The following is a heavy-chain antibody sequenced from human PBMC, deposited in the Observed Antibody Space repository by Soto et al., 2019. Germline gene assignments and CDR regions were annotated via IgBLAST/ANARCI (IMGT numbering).Heavy chain of an antibody. CDR1: GASFTSSSYF. V-gene: IGHV4-39*05. CDR3: ATAPVIVCSSGYSLMNFGT. D-gene: IGHD2-21*01. CDR2: FFYGGMT. Sequence: ATPSPTCTSSGASFTSSSYFWGSIRQAPGKGLGWIASFFYGGMTYYNPSLQSRVSISVDTSNNQFSLRLISVTAAHTALYQCATAPVIVCSSGYSLMNFGTRGHGSPV. J-gene: IGHJ4*01.